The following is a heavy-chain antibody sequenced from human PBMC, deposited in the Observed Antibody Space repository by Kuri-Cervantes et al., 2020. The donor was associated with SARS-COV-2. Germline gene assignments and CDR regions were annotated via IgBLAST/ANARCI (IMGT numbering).Heavy chain of an antibody. J-gene: IGHJ6*03. CDR2: IIPIFGTA. CDR3: SFSGNLNHYYMDV. CDR1: GYTFTSYD. D-gene: IGHD3-10*01. V-gene: IGHV1-69*05. Sequence: SVKVSCKASGYTFTSYDINWVRQAPGQGLEWMGGIIPIFGTANYAQKFQGRVTITTDESTSTAYMELSSLRSEDTAVYYCSFSGNLNHYYMDVWGKGTTVTVSS.